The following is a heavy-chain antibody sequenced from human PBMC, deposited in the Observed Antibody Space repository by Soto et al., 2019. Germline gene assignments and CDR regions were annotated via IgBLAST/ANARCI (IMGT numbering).Heavy chain of an antibody. Sequence: GGSLRLSCVASGFTFSTCAMNWVRQAPGKGLEWVSSISSDSYYIYYADSVRGRFTISRDNVKSSLYPQMNSLRAEDTAVYYCARDGSGWSRDYWGQGTLVTVSS. CDR1: GFTFSTCA. CDR3: ARDGSGWSRDY. CDR2: ISSDSYYI. J-gene: IGHJ4*02. D-gene: IGHD6-19*01. V-gene: IGHV3-21*01.